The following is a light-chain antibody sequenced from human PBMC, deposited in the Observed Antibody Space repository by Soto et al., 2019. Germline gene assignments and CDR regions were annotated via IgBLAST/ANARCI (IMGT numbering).Light chain of an antibody. CDR2: DVN. CDR1: TSDVGGYNY. CDR3: CSYAGRYLYA. J-gene: IGLJ1*01. Sequence: QSALTQPRSVSGSLGQSVTISCTGTTSDVGGYNYVSWYQHHPGKAPKLIIYDVNNRPSGVPDRFSGSKSGNTASLTISGLRPEDEADYHCCSYAGRYLYAFGTGTKVTVL. V-gene: IGLV2-11*01.